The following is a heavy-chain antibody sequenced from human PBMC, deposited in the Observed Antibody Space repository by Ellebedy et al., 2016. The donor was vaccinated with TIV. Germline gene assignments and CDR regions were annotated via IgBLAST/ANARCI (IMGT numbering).Heavy chain of an antibody. CDR1: GYIFVDYV. D-gene: IGHD3-10*01. J-gene: IGHJ6*02. Sequence: AASVKVSCKASGYIFVDYVVNWVRQPPGQGLQGMGWVHPESGGTHYAQKFQWRVTMAWDTSLDTVYMELDRLSTADTAVYYCARSAGVGSYYYFAHKGLDVWGPGTTVIVSS. CDR2: VHPESGGT. CDR3: ARSAGVGSYYYFAHKGLDV. V-gene: IGHV1-2*02.